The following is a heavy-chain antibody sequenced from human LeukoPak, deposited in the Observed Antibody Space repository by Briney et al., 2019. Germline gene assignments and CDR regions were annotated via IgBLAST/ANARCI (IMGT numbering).Heavy chain of an antibody. CDR2: IHTSGGN. CDR3: ARFPSFYDLSGAANAFDI. CDR1: ADSLSNFW. D-gene: IGHD2-15*01. Sequence: SETLSLTCTVSADSLSNFWWNWIRLPAGKGLEWIGRIHTSGGNNYNPSLRSRVTMSLDTSKNQFSLQLTSVTAADTAVYYCARFPSFYDLSGAANAFDIWGQGTMVIVSS. J-gene: IGHJ3*02. V-gene: IGHV4-4*07.